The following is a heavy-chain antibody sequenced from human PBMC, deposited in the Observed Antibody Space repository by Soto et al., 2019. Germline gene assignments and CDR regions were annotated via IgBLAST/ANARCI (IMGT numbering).Heavy chain of an antibody. CDR1: GFTFSNYG. CDR2: IWYDGSNK. D-gene: IGHD4-17*01. J-gene: IGHJ4*02. V-gene: IGHV3-33*01. Sequence: QVQLVESGGGVVQPGRSLRLSCAASGFTFSNYGMHWVRQAPGKGLEWVAVIWYDGSNKYYPASLKGRFTISRDNSKITLDLQMSSLTVEDTAVYYCAREGQEPVSLSSDYWGQGTLVTVSS. CDR3: AREGQEPVSLSSDY.